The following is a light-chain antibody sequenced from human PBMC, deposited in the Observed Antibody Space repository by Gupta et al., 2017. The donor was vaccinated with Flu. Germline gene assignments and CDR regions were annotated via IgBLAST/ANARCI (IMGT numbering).Light chain of an antibody. Sequence: VTISCAVSSSKIGTDFDIHWYQQRPGTAPKLLIYGNANRPSGVPDRFSGSKSGTSASLAITGLQAEDEADYYCQSFDNSLSGSVFGGGTKLTVL. CDR2: GNA. V-gene: IGLV1-40*01. CDR3: QSFDNSLSGSV. J-gene: IGLJ3*02. CDR1: SSKIGTDFD.